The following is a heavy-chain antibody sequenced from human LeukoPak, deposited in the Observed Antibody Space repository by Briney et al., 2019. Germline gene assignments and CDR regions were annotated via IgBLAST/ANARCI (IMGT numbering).Heavy chain of an antibody. V-gene: IGHV4-30-4*01. CDR1: GGSISSGDYY. CDR3: ARGVFWSGYNLYYYYYMDV. Sequence: SETLSLTCTVSGGSISSGDYYWSWIRQPPGKGLEWIGYIYYSGSTYYNPSLKSRVTISVDTSKNQFSLKLSSVTAADTAVYYCARGVFWSGYNLYYYYYMDVWGKGTTVTVSS. D-gene: IGHD3-3*01. CDR2: IYYSGST. J-gene: IGHJ6*03.